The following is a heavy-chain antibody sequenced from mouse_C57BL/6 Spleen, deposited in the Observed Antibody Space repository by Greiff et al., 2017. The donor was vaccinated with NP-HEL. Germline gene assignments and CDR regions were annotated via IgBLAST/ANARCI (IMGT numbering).Heavy chain of an antibody. J-gene: IGHJ4*01. CDR1: GYTFTSYW. V-gene: IGHV1-59*01. Sequence: VQLQQPGAELVRPGTSVKLSCKASGYTFTSYWMHWVKQRPGQGLEWIGVIDPSDSYTNYNQKFKGKATLTVDTSSSTAYMQLSSLTSEDSAVYYCARERDRAMDYWGQGTSVTVSS. CDR3: ARERDRAMDY. CDR2: IDPSDSYT.